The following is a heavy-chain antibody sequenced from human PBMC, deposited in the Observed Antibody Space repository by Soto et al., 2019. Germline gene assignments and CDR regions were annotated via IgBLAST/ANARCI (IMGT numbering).Heavy chain of an antibody. D-gene: IGHD3-3*01. J-gene: IGHJ6*03. CDR1: GFTFSSYS. Sequence: EVQLVESGGGLVKPGGSLRLSCAASGFTFSSYSMNWVRQAPGKGLEWVSSISSSSSYIYYADSVKGRFTISRDNAKNSLYLQMNSLRAEDTAVYYCARDAVLRFLEWLPDPYYYYYMDAWGKGTTVTVSS. V-gene: IGHV3-21*01. CDR2: ISSSSSYI. CDR3: ARDAVLRFLEWLPDPYYYYYMDA.